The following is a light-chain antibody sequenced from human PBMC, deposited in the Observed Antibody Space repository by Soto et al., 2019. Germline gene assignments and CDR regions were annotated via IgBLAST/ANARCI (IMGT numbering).Light chain of an antibody. V-gene: IGLV1-36*01. CDR3: AAWDDSLNGYV. CDR2: YDD. Sequence: QSVLTQPPPVSGAPRQRGTLSRSGSSSNIGNNAVNWYQQLPGKAPKLLIYYDDLLPSGVSDRFSGSKSGTSASLAISGLQSEDEADYYCAAWDDSLNGYVFGTGTKVTVL. J-gene: IGLJ1*01. CDR1: SSNIGNNA.